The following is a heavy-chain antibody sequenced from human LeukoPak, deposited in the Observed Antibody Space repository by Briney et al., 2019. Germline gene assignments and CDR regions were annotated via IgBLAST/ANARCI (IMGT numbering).Heavy chain of an antibody. D-gene: IGHD3-3*01. V-gene: IGHV3-21*01. Sequence: GGSLRLSCAASGFTFSNAWMSWVRQAPGKGLEWVSSISSSSSYIYYADSVKGRFTISRDNAKNSLYLQMNSLRAEDTAVYYCARLAFITIFGVAPNTDAFDIWGQGTMVTVSS. CDR1: GFTFSNAW. CDR2: ISSSSSYI. CDR3: ARLAFITIFGVAPNTDAFDI. J-gene: IGHJ3*02.